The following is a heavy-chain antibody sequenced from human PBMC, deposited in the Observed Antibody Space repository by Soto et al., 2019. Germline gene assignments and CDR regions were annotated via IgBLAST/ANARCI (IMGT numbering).Heavy chain of an antibody. V-gene: IGHV3-33*01. CDR3: ARDRKAYRPGSRFDP. CDR1: GFTFSRYG. Sequence: QVQLVESGGGVVQPGRSLRLSCAASGFTFSRYGMHWVRQAPGKGLEWVAVIWYDGSNKYYADSVKGRFTISRDNSKNTLYLQMNSLRAEDTAVYYCARDRKAYRPGSRFDPWGQGTLVTVSS. J-gene: IGHJ5*02. CDR2: IWYDGSNK. D-gene: IGHD2-2*01.